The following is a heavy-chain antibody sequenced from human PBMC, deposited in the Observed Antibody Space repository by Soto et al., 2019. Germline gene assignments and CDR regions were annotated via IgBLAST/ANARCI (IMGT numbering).Heavy chain of an antibody. CDR1: GDTFDRFG. CDR3: GGAWPRGIMIVVDSENYDVGV. V-gene: IGHV1-69*06. J-gene: IGHJ6*01. CDR2: IIPLFNTP. D-gene: IGHD3-22*01. Sequence: QVQLVQSGAEVKMPGSSVKVSCKASGDTFDRFGFSWVRQAPGQGLEWMGGIIPLFNTPDYAQRFQDSVTISADKSTTTVYREWRSVISEYTFMYYCGGAWPRGIMIVVDSENYDVGVWGQGTRVNVS.